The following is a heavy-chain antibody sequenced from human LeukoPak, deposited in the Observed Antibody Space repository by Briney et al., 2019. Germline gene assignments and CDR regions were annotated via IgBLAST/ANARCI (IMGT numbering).Heavy chain of an antibody. CDR2: IRSKGNSYAT. J-gene: IGHJ4*02. D-gene: IGHD5-12*01. Sequence: GGSLRLSCAAFGFTFSGSAMHWVRQASGKGLEWVGRIRSKGNSYATAYAASVKGRFTISRDDSKNTAYLQMNSLKTEDTAVYYCTTESGTTGVATISSWGQGTLVTVSS. CDR3: TTESGTTGVATISS. CDR1: GFTFSGSA. V-gene: IGHV3-73*01.